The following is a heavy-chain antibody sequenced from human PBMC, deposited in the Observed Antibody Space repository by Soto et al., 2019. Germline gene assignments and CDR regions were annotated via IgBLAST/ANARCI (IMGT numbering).Heavy chain of an antibody. D-gene: IGHD2-2*01. CDR1: GYTLTELS. J-gene: IGHJ6*02. V-gene: IGHV1-24*01. CDR2: FDPEDGET. Sequence: QVQLVQSGAEVKKPGASVKVSCKVSGYTLTELSMHWVRQAPGKGLEWMGGFDPEDGETIYAQKFQGRVTMTEDTSTDKAYMELSSLRSDDTAVYYCAKAGAVLLPASTRQYGMDVWGQGTTVTVSS. CDR3: AKAGAVLLPASTRQYGMDV.